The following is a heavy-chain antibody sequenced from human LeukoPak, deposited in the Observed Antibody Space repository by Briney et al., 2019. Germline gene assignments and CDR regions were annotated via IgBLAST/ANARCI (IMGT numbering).Heavy chain of an antibody. CDR2: IYTSGST. CDR3: ARDISIAAAALGMDV. V-gene: IGHV4-4*07. D-gene: IGHD6-13*01. J-gene: IGHJ6*02. CDR1: GGSISSYY. Sequence: SETLSLTCTVSGGSISSYYWSWIRQPAGKGLEWIGRIYTSGSTNYNPSLKSRVTMSVDTSKNQFSLKLSSVTAADTAVYYCARDISIAAAALGMDVWGQGTTVTVSS.